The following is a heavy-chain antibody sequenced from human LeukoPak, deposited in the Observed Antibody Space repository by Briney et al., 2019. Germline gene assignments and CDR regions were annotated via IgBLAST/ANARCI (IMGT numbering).Heavy chain of an antibody. D-gene: IGHD5-18*01. V-gene: IGHV3-20*04. CDR1: GFTLDDYG. CDR2: MNWCDGRG. J-gene: IGHJ4*02. CDR3: ANDLGWIQLNLG. Sequence: GGSLSLSCAASGFTLDDYGMSWVGQAAGKELEGVCGMNWCDGRGAYVDSVKGGFTISRDNAKNSLYLQMKSLRAEDTAVYYCANDLGWIQLNLGRGQGTVVTVSS.